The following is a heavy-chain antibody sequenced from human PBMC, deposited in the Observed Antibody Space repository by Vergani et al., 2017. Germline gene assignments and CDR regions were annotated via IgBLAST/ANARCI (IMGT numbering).Heavy chain of an antibody. Sequence: EVQLVESGGGLVKRGGSLRLSCAASGFTFSSYSMNWVRQAPGKGLEWVSSISSSSSYIYYADSVKGRFTISRDNAKNSLYLQMNSLRAEDTAVYYCARVSKAPITMVRGALIDIWGQGTMVTVSS. J-gene: IGHJ3*02. D-gene: IGHD3-10*01. V-gene: IGHV3-21*01. CDR3: ARVSKAPITMVRGALIDI. CDR2: ISSSSSYI. CDR1: GFTFSSYS.